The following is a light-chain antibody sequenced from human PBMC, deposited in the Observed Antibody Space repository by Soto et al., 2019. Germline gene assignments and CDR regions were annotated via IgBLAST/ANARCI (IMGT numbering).Light chain of an antibody. Sequence: EIVLTQSPGTLSLSPGERATLSCRASQSVSSSYLAWYQQKPGQAPRLLIYGASSRATGIPDRFSGSGSGTDFTLTISRLEPEDFAVYYWQQYGSSPVAFGQGTKLEIK. CDR1: QSVSSSY. J-gene: IGKJ2*01. V-gene: IGKV3-20*01. CDR3: QQYGSSPVA. CDR2: GAS.